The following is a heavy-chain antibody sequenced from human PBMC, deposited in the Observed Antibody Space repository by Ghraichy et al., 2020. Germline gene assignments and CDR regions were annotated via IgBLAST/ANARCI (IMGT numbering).Heavy chain of an antibody. CDR1: GGSFSGYY. D-gene: IGHD5-12*01. CDR3: ARGGQWLRFNY. CDR2: INHSGST. Sequence: SETLSLTCAVYGGSFSGYYWSWIRQPPGKGLEWIGEINHSGSTNYNPSLKSRVTISVDTSKNQFSLKLSSVTAADTAVYYCARGGQWLRFNYWGQGTLVTVSS. J-gene: IGHJ4*02. V-gene: IGHV4-34*01.